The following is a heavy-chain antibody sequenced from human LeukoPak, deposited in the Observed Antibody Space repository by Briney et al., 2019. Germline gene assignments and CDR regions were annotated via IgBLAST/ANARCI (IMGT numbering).Heavy chain of an antibody. J-gene: IGHJ6*02. D-gene: IGHD3-9*01. V-gene: IGHV4-4*02. CDR1: GGSISSSNW. CDR2: INHSGST. Sequence: SSETLSLTCAVSGGSISSSNWWSWVRQPPEKGLEWIGEINHSGSTNYNPSLKSRVTISVDTSKNQFSLKLSSVTAADTAVYYCARGSVRYFGYPYYYYGMDVWGQGTTVTVS. CDR3: ARGSVRYFGYPYYYYGMDV.